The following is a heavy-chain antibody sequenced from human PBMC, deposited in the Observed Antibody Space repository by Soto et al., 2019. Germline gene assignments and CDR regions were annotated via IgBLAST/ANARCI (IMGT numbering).Heavy chain of an antibody. CDR1: GFTFSSLA. D-gene: IGHD2-15*01. CDR2: ISSSGGTT. J-gene: IGHJ4*02. CDR3: AKWRYCSGGACYSDH. V-gene: IGHV3-23*01. Sequence: HPGGSLRLSCAASGFTFSSLAMSWVRQAPGKGLEWVSAISSSGGTTYYADSVKGRFTISRDNSKNTLYLQMNSLRAEDTAVYYCAKWRYCSGGACYSDHWGQGTLVTVSS.